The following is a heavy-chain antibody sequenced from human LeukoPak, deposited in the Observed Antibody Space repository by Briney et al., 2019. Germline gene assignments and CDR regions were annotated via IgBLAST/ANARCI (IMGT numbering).Heavy chain of an antibody. J-gene: IGHJ6*02. D-gene: IGHD3-10*01. CDR3: ARSPRYYGSGSSPSRYYGMDV. CDR2: INPNSGGR. CDR1: GYTFTGYY. V-gene: IGHV1-2*02. Sequence: ASVTVSCKPSGYTFTGYYMHWVRQAPGQGLEWMGWINPNSGGRNYAQKFQGRVTITRDTSISTAYMELSRLRSDDTAVYYCARSPRYYGSGSSPSRYYGMDVWGQGTTVTVSS.